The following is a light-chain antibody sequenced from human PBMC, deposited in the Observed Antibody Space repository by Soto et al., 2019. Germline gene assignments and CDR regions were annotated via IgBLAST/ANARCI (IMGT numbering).Light chain of an antibody. CDR2: DVS. V-gene: IGLV2-14*01. CDR1: SSDVGGYNY. CDR3: SSYTNSSPFV. Sequence: QSVLTQPASVSGSHGQSITITCTGTSSDVGGYNYVSWYQQHPGKAPKLMIYDVSYWPSGVSNRFSGSKSGNTASLTISGLQAEDEADYYCSSYTNSSPFVFGTGTKVTVL. J-gene: IGLJ1*01.